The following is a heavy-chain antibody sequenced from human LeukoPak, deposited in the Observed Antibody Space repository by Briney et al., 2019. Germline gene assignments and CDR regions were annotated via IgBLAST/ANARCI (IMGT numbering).Heavy chain of an antibody. D-gene: IGHD3-3*01. CDR3: AKVGGDFWSGYSNWFDP. CDR2: ISGSGGST. V-gene: IGHV3-23*01. J-gene: IGHJ5*02. Sequence: GGSLRLSCAASGFTFSSYAMSWVRQAPGRGLEWVSAISGSGGSTYYADSVKGRFTISRDNSKNTLYLQMNSLRAEDTAVYYCAKVGGDFWSGYSNWFDPWGQGTLVTVSS. CDR1: GFTFSSYA.